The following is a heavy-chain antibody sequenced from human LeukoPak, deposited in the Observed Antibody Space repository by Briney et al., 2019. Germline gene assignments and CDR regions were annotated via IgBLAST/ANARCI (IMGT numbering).Heavy chain of an antibody. J-gene: IGHJ4*02. Sequence: GGSLRLSCAASGFTFSSYEMNWVRQAPGKGLEWVSYISSSRSTIYYADSVKGRFTISRDNAKNSLYLQMNSLRAEDTAVYYCARDVGSGILNWGQGTLVTVSS. CDR1: GFTFSSYE. D-gene: IGHD3-10*01. CDR3: ARDVGSGILN. CDR2: ISSSRSTI. V-gene: IGHV3-48*03.